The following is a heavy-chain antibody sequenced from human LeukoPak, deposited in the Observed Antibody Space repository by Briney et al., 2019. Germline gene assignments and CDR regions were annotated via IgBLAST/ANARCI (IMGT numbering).Heavy chain of an antibody. CDR3: ASARYSSGWYDY. D-gene: IGHD6-19*01. Sequence: ASVKVSCKASGYTFTSYYMHWVRQAPGQGLEWMGIINPSGGSTSYAQKFQGRVTMTRDMSTSTVYMELSSLRSEDTAVYYCASARYSSGWYDYWGQGTLVSVSS. J-gene: IGHJ4*02. CDR1: GYTFTSYY. V-gene: IGHV1-46*01. CDR2: INPSGGST.